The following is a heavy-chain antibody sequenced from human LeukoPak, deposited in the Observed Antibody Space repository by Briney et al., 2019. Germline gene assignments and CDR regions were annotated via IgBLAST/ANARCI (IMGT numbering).Heavy chain of an antibody. Sequence: PGASLRLSCAASGFTFSSYAMSWVRQAPGKGLEWVSVISGSGGSTYYADSVKGRFTISRDNSKNTLYLQMNSLRAEDTAVYYCAKAKLSGGWYFDYWGQGTLVTVSS. V-gene: IGHV3-23*01. CDR3: AKAKLSGGWYFDY. CDR1: GFTFSSYA. D-gene: IGHD2-15*01. CDR2: ISGSGGST. J-gene: IGHJ4*02.